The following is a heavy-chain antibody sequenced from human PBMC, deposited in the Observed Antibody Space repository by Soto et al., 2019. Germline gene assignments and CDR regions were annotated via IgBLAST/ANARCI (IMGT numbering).Heavy chain of an antibody. CDR3: ASGYSSGWYAEYFQH. Sequence: ASVKVSCKASGYTFTSYAMHWVRQEPGQRLEWMGWINAGNGNTKYSQKFQGRVTITRDTSASTAYMELSSLRSEDTAVYYCASGYSSGWYAEYFQHWGRGTLVTVSS. D-gene: IGHD6-19*01. V-gene: IGHV1-3*01. CDR2: INAGNGNT. CDR1: GYTFTSYA. J-gene: IGHJ1*01.